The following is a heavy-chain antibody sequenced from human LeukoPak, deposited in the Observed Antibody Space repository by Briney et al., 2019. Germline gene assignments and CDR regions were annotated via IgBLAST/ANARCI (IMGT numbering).Heavy chain of an antibody. CDR1: GFTFDDHA. D-gene: IGHD6-19*01. CDR2: ISWNSGRI. Sequence: GGSLRLSCTASGFTFDDHAMHWVRQAPGKGLEWVSGISWNSGRIAYADSVKGRFTISRDNSKNTLYLQMSSLRAEDTAVYYCVRADSSGWHYFDYWGQGTLVTVSS. V-gene: IGHV3-9*01. CDR3: VRADSSGWHYFDY. J-gene: IGHJ4*02.